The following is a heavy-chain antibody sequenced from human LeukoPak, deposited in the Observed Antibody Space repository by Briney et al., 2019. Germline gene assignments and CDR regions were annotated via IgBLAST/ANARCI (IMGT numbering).Heavy chain of an antibody. V-gene: IGHV5-51*01. Sequence: GESLKISCKGSGYSFTSYWIGWVRQMPRKGLEWMGIIYPSDSDTRYSPSFQGQVTISADKSISTAYLQWSSLKASDTAMYYCARCITMVRGVIGDYYYYYMDVWGKGTTVTVSS. J-gene: IGHJ6*03. CDR1: GYSFTSYW. CDR2: IYPSDSDT. D-gene: IGHD3-10*01. CDR3: ARCITMVRGVIGDYYYYYMDV.